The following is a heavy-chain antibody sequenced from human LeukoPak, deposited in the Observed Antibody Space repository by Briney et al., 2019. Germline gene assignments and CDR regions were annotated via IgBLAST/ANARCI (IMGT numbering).Heavy chain of an antibody. V-gene: IGHV4-34*01. J-gene: IGHJ4*02. CDR3: ARAWGYSGYDYDY. CDR2: INHSGST. Sequence: SETLSLTCAVYGGSFSGYYWSWIRQPPGKGLEWIGEINHSGSTNYNPSLKSRVTISVDTSKNQFSLKLSSVTAADTAVYYCARAWGYSGYDYDYWGQGTLVTVSS. CDR1: GGSFSGYY. D-gene: IGHD5-12*01.